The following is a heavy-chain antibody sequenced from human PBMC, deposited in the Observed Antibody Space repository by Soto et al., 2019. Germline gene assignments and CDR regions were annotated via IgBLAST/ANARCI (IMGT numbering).Heavy chain of an antibody. D-gene: IGHD1-26*01. V-gene: IGHV3-23*01. Sequence: EVQLLESGGGLVQPGGSLRLSCAASGFTFSSYAMSWVRQAPGKGLEWVSAISVSGGSTYYADSVNGRFTTSRDKSMNTLYLKMNSLRAEDTAVYYCAKDGVSGSYYFYFDSWGQGALVNVSS. CDR3: AKDGVSGSYYFYFDS. CDR2: ISVSGGST. CDR1: GFTFSSYA. J-gene: IGHJ4*02.